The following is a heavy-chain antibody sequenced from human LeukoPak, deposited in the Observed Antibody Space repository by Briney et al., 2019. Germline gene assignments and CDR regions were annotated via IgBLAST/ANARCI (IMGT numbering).Heavy chain of an antibody. D-gene: IGHD2-15*01. J-gene: IGHJ3*02. V-gene: IGHV3-74*01. CDR2: IKSGGTST. CDR1: GFSFRRHW. Sequence: PGGSLRLSCAASGFSFRRHWMHWVRQAPGEGLVWVSRIKSGGTSTTYADSVKGRFTISRDNAKSTLYLQMNSLRAEDTAVYYCARDRACGGGSCYSNAFDIWGQGTMVTVSS. CDR3: ARDRACGGGSCYSNAFDI.